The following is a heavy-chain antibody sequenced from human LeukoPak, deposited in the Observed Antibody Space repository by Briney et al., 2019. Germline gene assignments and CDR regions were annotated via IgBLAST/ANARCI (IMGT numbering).Heavy chain of an antibody. CDR2: IYYSGST. CDR3: ATFYGGNLGYFDY. V-gene: IGHV4-59*01. J-gene: IGHJ4*02. CDR1: GDSINNSY. Sequence: PSETLSLTCTVSGDSINNSYWSWIRQPPGKGLEWIGYIYYSGSTNYNPSLKSRVTISVDTSKNQFSLKLSSVTAADTAVYYCATFYGGNLGYFDYWGQGTLVTVSS. D-gene: IGHD4-17*01.